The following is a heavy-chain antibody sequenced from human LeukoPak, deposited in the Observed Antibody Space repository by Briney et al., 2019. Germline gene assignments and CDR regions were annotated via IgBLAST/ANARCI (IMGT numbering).Heavy chain of an antibody. V-gene: IGHV4-39*07. D-gene: IGHD4-17*01. CDR1: GGSISSSSYY. CDR3: ARAPLLTVTETYYFDY. CDR2: IYYSGST. J-gene: IGHJ4*02. Sequence: PSETLPLTCTVSGGSISSSSYYWGWIRQPPGKGLEWIGSIYYSGSTYYNPSLKSRVTISVDTSKNQFSLKLSSVTAADTAVYYCARAPLLTVTETYYFDYWGQGTLVTVSS.